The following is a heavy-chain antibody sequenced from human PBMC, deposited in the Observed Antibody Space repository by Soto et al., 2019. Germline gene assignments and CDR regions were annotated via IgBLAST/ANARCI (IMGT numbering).Heavy chain of an antibody. Sequence: ASVKVSCKTSGYTFNTYGINWVRQAPGQGLELMGWISAYDGKTTYAEKFQGRVTLTTDTSTSTAYMELSSLRSEDTAVYYCARDRSYYYDSSGYSYYLDYWGQGTLVTVSS. V-gene: IGHV1-18*01. CDR1: GYTFNTYG. CDR2: ISAYDGKT. CDR3: ARDRSYYYDSSGYSYYLDY. D-gene: IGHD3-22*01. J-gene: IGHJ4*02.